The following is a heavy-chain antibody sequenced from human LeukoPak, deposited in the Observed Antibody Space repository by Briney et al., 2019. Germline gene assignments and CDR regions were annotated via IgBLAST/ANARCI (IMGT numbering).Heavy chain of an antibody. V-gene: IGHV1-2*02. CDR2: INPNSGGT. CDR1: GYTFTGYY. CDR3: ARGRSSGWYQEVDY. D-gene: IGHD6-19*01. Sequence: ASVKVSCKASGYTFTGYYMHWVRQAPGQGLEWMGWINPNSGGTNYAQKFQGRVTMTRDTSISTAYMELSSLRSEDTAVYYCARGRSSGWYQEVDYWGQGTLVTVSS. J-gene: IGHJ4*02.